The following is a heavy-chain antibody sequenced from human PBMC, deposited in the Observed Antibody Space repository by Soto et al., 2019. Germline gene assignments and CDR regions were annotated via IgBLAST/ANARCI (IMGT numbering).Heavy chain of an antibody. CDR1: GYTFTSYA. CDR2: INAGNGNT. CDR3: ARDLGGWPDY. D-gene: IGHD6-19*01. Sequence: QVQLVQSGAEVKKPGASVKVSCKASGYTFTSYAIHWVRQAPGQRLEWMGWINAGNGNTKYSQKFQDRITITRDTSASTAYMELSSLRSEDTAVYYCARDLGGWPDYWGQGTLVTVSS. V-gene: IGHV1-3*01. J-gene: IGHJ4*02.